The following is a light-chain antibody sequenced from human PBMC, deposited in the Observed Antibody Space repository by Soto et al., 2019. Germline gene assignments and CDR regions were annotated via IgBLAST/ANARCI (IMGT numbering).Light chain of an antibody. J-gene: IGKJ5*01. CDR2: GAS. CDR3: QHYRNFPLT. V-gene: IGKV1-8*01. Sequence: AIRMTQSPSSLSASTGDTVTITCRASQDIGSVLAWYQQKPGTAPKVLISGASNLHGGVPSRFSGSGSRTDFTLTITHLQSEDFETYYCQHYRNFPLTFRQGTRL. CDR1: QDIGSV.